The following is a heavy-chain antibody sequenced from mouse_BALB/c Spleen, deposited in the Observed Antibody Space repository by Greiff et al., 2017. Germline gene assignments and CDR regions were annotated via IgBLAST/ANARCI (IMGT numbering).Heavy chain of an antibody. CDR2: ISSGSSTI. Sequence: EVKVVESGGGLVQPGGSRKLSCAASGFTFSSFGMHWVRQAPEKGLEWVAYISSGSSTIYYADTVKGRFTISRDNPKNTLFLQMTSLRSEDTAMYYCARWGSYAMDYWGQGTSVTVSS. CDR3: ARWGSYAMDY. J-gene: IGHJ4*01. CDR1: GFTFSSFG. V-gene: IGHV5-17*02.